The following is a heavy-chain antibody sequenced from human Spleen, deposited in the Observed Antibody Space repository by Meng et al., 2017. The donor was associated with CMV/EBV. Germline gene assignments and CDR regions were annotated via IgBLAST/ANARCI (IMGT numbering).Heavy chain of an antibody. CDR2: INSDGSST. D-gene: IGHD2-2*01. J-gene: IGHJ4*02. V-gene: IGHV3-74*01. CDR3: ASYCTTTSCPNYFDY. Sequence: GGSLRLSCAASGFTFRNYWMTWVRQAPGKGLVWVSRINSDGSSTNYADSVKGRFTISRDNAKNTLFLQMNSLRAEDTAVYYCASYCTTTSCPNYFDYWGQGTLVTVSS. CDR1: GFTFRNYW.